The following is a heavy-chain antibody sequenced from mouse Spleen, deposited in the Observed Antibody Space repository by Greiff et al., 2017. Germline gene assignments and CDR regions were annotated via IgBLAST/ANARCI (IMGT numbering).Heavy chain of an antibody. V-gene: IGHV1-69*01. J-gene: IGHJ3*01. D-gene: IGHD3-3*01. CDR2: IDPSDSYT. Sequence: VQLQQPGAELVMPGASVKLSCKASGYTFTSYWMHWVKQRPGQGLEWIGEIDPSDSYTNYNQKFKGKATLTVDKSSSTAYMQLSSLTSEDSAVYYCASGGEGFAYWGQGTLVTVSA. CDR1: GYTFTSYW. CDR3: ASGGEGFAY.